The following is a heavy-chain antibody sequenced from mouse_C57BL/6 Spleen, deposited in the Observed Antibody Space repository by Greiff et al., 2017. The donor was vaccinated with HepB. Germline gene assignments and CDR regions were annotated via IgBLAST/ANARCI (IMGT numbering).Heavy chain of an antibody. CDR1: GFTFSDYG. Sequence: EVQLVESGGGLVKPGGSLKLSCAASGFTFSDYGMHWVRQAPEKGLEWVAYISSGSSTIYYADTVKGGFTISRDNAKNTLFLQLTSLRSEDTAMYYCARNGNYGGNAMDYWGQGTSVTVSS. V-gene: IGHV5-17*01. CDR3: ARNGNYGGNAMDY. D-gene: IGHD2-1*01. J-gene: IGHJ4*01. CDR2: ISSGSSTI.